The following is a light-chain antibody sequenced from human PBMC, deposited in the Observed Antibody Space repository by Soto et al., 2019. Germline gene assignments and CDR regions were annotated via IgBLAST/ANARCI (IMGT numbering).Light chain of an antibody. CDR3: GSYTSATTWV. V-gene: IGLV2-14*03. CDR2: RVI. Sequence: QSVLTQPPSASGTPGQRVTISCTGTSSDIGRYDYVSWYQQLPGKAPKLIIYRVINRPSGVSDRFSGSKSGNSASLSISGLHPDDEASYFCGSYTSATTWVFGGGTKVTVL. CDR1: SSDIGRYDY. J-gene: IGLJ3*02.